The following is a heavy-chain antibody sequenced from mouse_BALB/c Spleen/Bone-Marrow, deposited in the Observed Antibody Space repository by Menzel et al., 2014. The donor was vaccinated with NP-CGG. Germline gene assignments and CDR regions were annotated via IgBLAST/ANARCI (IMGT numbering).Heavy chain of an antibody. CDR2: ILPGSGTA. CDR1: GYTFSNYW. D-gene: IGHD1-1*01. Sequence: QVQLQQSGAELMKPGASVKISCKATGYTFSNYWIDWVKQRPGHGLEWIGEILPGSGTANYNEKFKGKATFTADTSSNTAYMQLSSLTSEDSALYYCARASVVPYYFDFRGQGATLTVSS. J-gene: IGHJ2*01. V-gene: IGHV1-9*01. CDR3: ARASVVPYYFDF.